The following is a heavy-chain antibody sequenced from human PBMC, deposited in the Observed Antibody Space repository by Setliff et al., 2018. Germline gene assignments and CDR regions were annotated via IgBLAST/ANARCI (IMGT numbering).Heavy chain of an antibody. CDR3: ARSSAPSVVLAADLDF. V-gene: IGHV1-18*01. J-gene: IGHJ4*02. D-gene: IGHD3-9*01. CDR2: ISGYTGDT. CDR1: GFMFSTYG. Sequence: ASVKVSCKTSGFMFSTYGLSWVRQAPGQAPEWIGCISGYTGDTNYAPKFRDRVTLTIDPSSTTAYMELRSLKSDDTAFYYCARSSAPSVVLAADLDFWGQGTLVSVSS.